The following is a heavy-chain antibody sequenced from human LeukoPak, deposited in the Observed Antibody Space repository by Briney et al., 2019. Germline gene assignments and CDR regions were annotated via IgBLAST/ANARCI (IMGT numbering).Heavy chain of an antibody. CDR2: INDDGSDT. V-gene: IGHV3-74*01. J-gene: IGHJ4*02. CDR3: ARDGRDVGATYKDFDY. CDR1: GFTFKLYW. Sequence: QPGGSLRLSCAASGFTFKLYWMHWVRQVPGKRPVWVSRINDDGSDTIYADSVRGRFTISRDDAKNTVYLQMNNLRAEDTAVYYCARDGRDVGATYKDFDYWGQGTLVTVSS. D-gene: IGHD1-26*01.